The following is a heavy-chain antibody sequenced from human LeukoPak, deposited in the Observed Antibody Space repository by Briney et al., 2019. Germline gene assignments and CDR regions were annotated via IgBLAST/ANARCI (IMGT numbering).Heavy chain of an antibody. CDR3: ARPYCSGATCYSPPDY. CDR1: GFSFTTHN. CDR2: INVDGSEK. V-gene: IGHV3-7*01. J-gene: IGHJ4*02. Sequence: GGSLRLSCAASGFSFTTHNMDWVRQAPGKGLEWVANINVDGSEKYYVDSVKGRFTISRDNTKNSFNLQMSSLRAEDTAVYYCARPYCSGATCYSPPDYWGQGTLVTVSS. D-gene: IGHD2-15*01.